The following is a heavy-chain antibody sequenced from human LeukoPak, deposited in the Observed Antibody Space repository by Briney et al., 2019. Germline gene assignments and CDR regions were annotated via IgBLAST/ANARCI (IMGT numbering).Heavy chain of an antibody. CDR1: GFTFSSYG. Sequence: PGGSLRLSCAASGFTFSSYGMHWVRQAPGKGLEWVAVISYDGSNKYYADSVKGRFTISRDNSKNTLYLQMNSLRAEDTAVYYCARWGYYYGMDVWGKGTTVTVSS. D-gene: IGHD1-26*01. J-gene: IGHJ6*04. CDR2: ISYDGSNK. V-gene: IGHV3-30*03. CDR3: ARWGYYYGMDV.